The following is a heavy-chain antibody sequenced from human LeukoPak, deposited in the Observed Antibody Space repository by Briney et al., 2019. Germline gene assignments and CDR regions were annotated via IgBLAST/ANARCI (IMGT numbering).Heavy chain of an antibody. CDR1: GFTFSSYW. V-gene: IGHV3-74*01. Sequence: QPGGSLRLSCAASGFTFSSYWMHWVRQAPGKGLVWVSRINSDGSSTSYADSVKGRFTISRDNAKNTLYLQMNSLRAEDTAVYYCAKEGGSSGCPHFDYGSHGTMVTVDS. J-gene: IGHJ4*01. D-gene: IGHD6-19*01. CDR3: AKEGGSSGCPHFDY. CDR2: INSDGSST.